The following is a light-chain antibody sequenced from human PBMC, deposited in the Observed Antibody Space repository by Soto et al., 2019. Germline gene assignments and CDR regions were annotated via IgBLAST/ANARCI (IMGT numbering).Light chain of an antibody. V-gene: IGKV3-20*01. CDR2: GAS. CDR1: QSGSSSY. J-gene: IGKJ1*01. CDR3: QQYDRSGT. Sequence: EIVLTQSPGTLSLSPGERATLSCRTMQSGSSSYLSWYQQKPGQAPRLLICGASSRASGIPDRFSGRGSGTDFTLTTSRLEPDDFAVYYCQQYDRSGTFGQGTKVDI.